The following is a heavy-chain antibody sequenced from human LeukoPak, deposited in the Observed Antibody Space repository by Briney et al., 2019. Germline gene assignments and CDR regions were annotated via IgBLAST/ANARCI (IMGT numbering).Heavy chain of an antibody. V-gene: IGHV3-23*01. Sequence: PGGSLRLSCAASGFTFSSYAMSWVRQAPGKGLEWVSAISGSGGSTYYADSVKGRFTISRDNSKNTLYLQMNSLRAEDTAVYYCAKDRKPPYSIGWCDAFDIWGQGTMVTVSS. D-gene: IGHD6-19*01. J-gene: IGHJ3*02. CDR3: AKDRKPPYSIGWCDAFDI. CDR1: GFTFSSYA. CDR2: ISGSGGST.